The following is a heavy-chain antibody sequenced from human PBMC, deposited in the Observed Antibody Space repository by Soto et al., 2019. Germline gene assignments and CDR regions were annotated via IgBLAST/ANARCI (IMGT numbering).Heavy chain of an antibody. CDR1: GGSISSYY. V-gene: IGHV4-59*08. CDR2: IYYSGST. Sequence: SETLSLTCTVSGGSISSYYWSWIRQPPGKGLEWIGYIYYSGSTNYDPSLKSRVTISVDTSKNQFSLKLSSVTAADTAVYYCARSGIAAFIDYWGQGTLVTVSS. D-gene: IGHD6-13*01. J-gene: IGHJ4*02. CDR3: ARSGIAAFIDY.